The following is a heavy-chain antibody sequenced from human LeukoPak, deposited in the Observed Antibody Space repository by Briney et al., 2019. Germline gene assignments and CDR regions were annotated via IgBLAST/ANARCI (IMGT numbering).Heavy chain of an antibody. CDR1: GFTFSSYA. CDR2: ISGSGAGT. Sequence: GGSLRLSCAASGFTFSSYAMNWVRQAPGKGLEWVSAISGSGAGTYYADSVKGRFTIPRDNSKNTLYLQMNSLRAEDTAVYYCAKEVSRVTTFYFDYWGQGTLVTVSS. V-gene: IGHV3-23*01. D-gene: IGHD4-17*01. CDR3: AKEVSRVTTFYFDY. J-gene: IGHJ4*02.